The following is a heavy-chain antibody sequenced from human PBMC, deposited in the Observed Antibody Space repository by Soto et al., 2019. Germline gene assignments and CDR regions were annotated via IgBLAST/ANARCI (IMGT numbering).Heavy chain of an antibody. Sequence: EVQLLESGGGLVQPGGSLRLSCAGSGFTFINYAMNWVRQAPGKGLEWVSTISGGGDAPFFADSVRGRFTISRDNSKNTVTMQMNNLGVDDTAVYFCAIKVPGSTSSPDYWYIDIWGRGTLVTVSS. D-gene: IGHD3-10*01. J-gene: IGHJ2*01. V-gene: IGHV3-23*01. CDR1: GFTFINYA. CDR3: AIKVPGSTSSPDYWYIDI. CDR2: ISGGGDAP.